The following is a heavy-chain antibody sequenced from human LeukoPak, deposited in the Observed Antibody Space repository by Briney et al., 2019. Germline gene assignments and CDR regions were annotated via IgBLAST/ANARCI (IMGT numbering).Heavy chain of an antibody. CDR2: ISGSGDRT. Sequence: PGGSLRLSCAASGFTFSSYGMNWVRQAPGKGLEWVSVISGSGDRTHYADSVKGRFTISRDNAKNSLYLQMNSLRAEDTAVYYCAKVLLWFGEFSHFDYWGQGTLVTVSS. CDR1: GFTFSSYG. J-gene: IGHJ4*02. CDR3: AKVLLWFGEFSHFDY. D-gene: IGHD3-10*01. V-gene: IGHV3-23*01.